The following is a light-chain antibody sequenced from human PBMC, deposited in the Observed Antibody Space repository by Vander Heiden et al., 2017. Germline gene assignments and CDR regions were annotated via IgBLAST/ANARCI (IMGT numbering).Light chain of an antibody. V-gene: IGKV3-15*01. CDR2: GAS. CDR3: QQGLT. J-gene: IGKJ4*01. CDR1: QSVSSN. Sequence: EIVMTQSPATLSVSTGERATLSCRASQSVSSNLAWYQQKPGQAPRLLIYGASNRATGIQDRFSGSGSGTDFTLTISSLQSEDFAGYDGQQGLTFGGGTKVEIK.